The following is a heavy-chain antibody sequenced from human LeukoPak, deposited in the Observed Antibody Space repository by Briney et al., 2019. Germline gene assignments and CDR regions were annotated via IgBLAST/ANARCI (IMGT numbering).Heavy chain of an antibody. V-gene: IGHV3-21*01. CDR1: GFTFSSYS. Sequence: GGSLRLSCAASGFTFSSYSMNWVRQAPGKGLEWVSSISSSSSYIYYADSVKGRFTISRDNAKNSLYLRMNSLRAEDTAVYYCARDYGSGSYPPGYWGQGTLVTVSS. J-gene: IGHJ4*02. D-gene: IGHD3-10*01. CDR3: ARDYGSGSYPPGY. CDR2: ISSSSSYI.